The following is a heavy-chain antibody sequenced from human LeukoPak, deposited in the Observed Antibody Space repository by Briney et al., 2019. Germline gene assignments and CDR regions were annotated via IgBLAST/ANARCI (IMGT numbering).Heavy chain of an antibody. V-gene: IGHV4-34*01. Sequence: SETLSLTCAVYGGSFSGYYWSWIRQPPGKGLEWIGEINHSGSTNYNPSLKSRVTISVDTSKNQFSLKLSSVTAEDTAVYYCASSTSFRPPRKYYYYMDVWGKGTTVTVSS. CDR2: INHSGST. CDR1: GGSFSGYY. D-gene: IGHD2-2*01. CDR3: ASSTSFRPPRKYYYYMDV. J-gene: IGHJ6*03.